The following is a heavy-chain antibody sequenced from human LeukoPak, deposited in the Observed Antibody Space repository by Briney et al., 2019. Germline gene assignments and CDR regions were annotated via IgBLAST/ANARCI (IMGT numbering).Heavy chain of an antibody. CDR2: INPNSGGT. Sequence: ASVKVSCKASGYTSTGYYMHWVRQAPGQGLEWMGWINPNSGGTNYAQKFQGWVTMTRDTSISTAYMELSRLRSDDTAVYYCARGLYVAGEEFNYWGQGTLVTVSS. J-gene: IGHJ4*02. D-gene: IGHD6-19*01. CDR3: ARGLYVAGEEFNY. CDR1: GYTSTGYY. V-gene: IGHV1-2*04.